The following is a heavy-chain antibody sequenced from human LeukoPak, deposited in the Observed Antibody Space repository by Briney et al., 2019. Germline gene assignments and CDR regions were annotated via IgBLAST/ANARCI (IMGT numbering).Heavy chain of an antibody. CDR2: ITGAGIST. CDR1: GFTFSSYA. CDR3: ARAYVWGSYRKEYVYYFDY. D-gene: IGHD3-16*02. J-gene: IGHJ4*02. Sequence: QAGGSLRLSCAASGFTFSSYAMSWVRQAPGKGLEWVSAITGAGISTYYADSVKGRFTISRDNSKNMLYLQMNSLRAEDTAVYYCARAYVWGSYRKEYVYYFDYWGQGTLVTVSS. V-gene: IGHV3-23*01.